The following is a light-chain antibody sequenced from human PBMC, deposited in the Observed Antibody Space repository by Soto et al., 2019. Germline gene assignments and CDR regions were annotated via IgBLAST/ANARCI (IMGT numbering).Light chain of an antibody. V-gene: IGLV2-14*03. CDR2: EVI. CDR3: KSYTTSNTFV. J-gene: IGLJ1*01. CDR1: SSDIGAHNF. Sequence: QSVLTQPASVSGSPGQAITVSCSGASSDIGAHNFVSWYQQHPGKAPKLIIYEVINRPSGVSDRFSGSKSGNTASLTISGLQSEDEADYYCKSYTTSNTFVFGSGTKVTV.